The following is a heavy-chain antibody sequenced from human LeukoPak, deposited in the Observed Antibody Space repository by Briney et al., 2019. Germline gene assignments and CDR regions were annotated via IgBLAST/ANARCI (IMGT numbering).Heavy chain of an antibody. CDR2: IIPIFGTA. CDR1: GGTFSSYT. CDR3: ARDLQRGLDYYYGMDV. V-gene: IGHV1-69*13. Sequence: ASVKVSCKASGGTFSSYTISWVRQAPGQGLEWMGGIIPIFGTANYAQKFQGRVTITADASTSTACMELSSLRSEDTAVYYCARDLQRGLDYYYGMDVWGKGTTVTVSS. J-gene: IGHJ6*04. D-gene: IGHD6-25*01.